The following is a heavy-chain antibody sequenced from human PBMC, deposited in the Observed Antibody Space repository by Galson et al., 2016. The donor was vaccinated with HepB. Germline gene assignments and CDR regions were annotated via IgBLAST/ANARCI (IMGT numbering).Heavy chain of an antibody. Sequence: ETLSLTCTVSGGSISSSSYYWGWIRQPPGKGLEWIGSIYYSGSTYYNPSLKSRVTISGDTSKNQFSLKLSSVTAADTAVYYCARADGEITMVRGVIISLRFNWFDPWGQGTLVTVSS. D-gene: IGHD3-10*01. J-gene: IGHJ5*02. CDR3: ARADGEITMVRGVIISLRFNWFDP. V-gene: IGHV4-39*01. CDR2: IYYSGST. CDR1: GGSISSSSYY.